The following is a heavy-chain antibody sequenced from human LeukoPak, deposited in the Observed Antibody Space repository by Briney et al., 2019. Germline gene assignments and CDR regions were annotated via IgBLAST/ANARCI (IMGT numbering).Heavy chain of an antibody. J-gene: IGHJ4*02. V-gene: IGHV4-30-2*01. CDR3: ARENFQTKTLIVGAPYYFDY. Sequence: SETLSLTCAVSGGSISSGGYSWSWIRQPPGKGLEWIGYIYHSGSTYYNPSLKSRVTISVDRSKNQFSLKLSSVTAADTAVYYCARENFQTKTLIVGAPYYFDYWGQGTLVTVSS. CDR2: IYHSGST. CDR1: GGSISSGGYS. D-gene: IGHD1-26*01.